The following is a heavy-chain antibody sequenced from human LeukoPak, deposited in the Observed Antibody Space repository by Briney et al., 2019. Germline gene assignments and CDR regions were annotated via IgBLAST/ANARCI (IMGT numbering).Heavy chain of an antibody. CDR3: ASLYDSGSYHNFLDY. J-gene: IGHJ4*02. Sequence: GGSLRLSCAASGFTFSSYFMSWVRQAPGKGLEWVSAISDSGGSTYYADSVKGRFTISRDNSKNTLYLQMNSLRAEDTAVYYCASLYDSGSYHNFLDYWGQGTLVTVSS. CDR2: ISDSGGST. V-gene: IGHV3-23*01. D-gene: IGHD3-10*01. CDR1: GFTFSSYF.